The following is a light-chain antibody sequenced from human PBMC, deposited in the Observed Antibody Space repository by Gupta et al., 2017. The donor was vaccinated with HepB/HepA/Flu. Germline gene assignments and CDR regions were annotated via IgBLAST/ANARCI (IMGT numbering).Light chain of an antibody. V-gene: IGKV2-30*01. CDR2: KVS. Sequence: VVMTQSPLSLPVTLGQPASIACRPIQILLYSDGKNYLNWFKQTPGQAPRRLIYKVSNRDAGVTDRFSGSGGGNDFKLKISRGEAEDVGVYYCGQDKHWPHRTFGQGTKVEIK. J-gene: IGKJ1*01. CDR3: GQDKHWPHRT. CDR1: QILLYSDGKNY.